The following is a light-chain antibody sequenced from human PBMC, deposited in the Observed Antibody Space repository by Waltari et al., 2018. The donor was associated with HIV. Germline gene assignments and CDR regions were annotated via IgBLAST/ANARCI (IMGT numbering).Light chain of an antibody. J-gene: IGLJ3*02. Sequence: SSVLTPPPSVSVAPGKTASITCRGNNIGSKSLHWYQQKPGQAPVLVIYYDSDRPSGIPERFSGSNSGNTATLTISRVEAGDEADYYCQVWDSSSDHPVFGGGTKLTVL. CDR3: QVWDSSSDHPV. CDR2: YDS. V-gene: IGLV3-21*04. CDR1: NIGSKS.